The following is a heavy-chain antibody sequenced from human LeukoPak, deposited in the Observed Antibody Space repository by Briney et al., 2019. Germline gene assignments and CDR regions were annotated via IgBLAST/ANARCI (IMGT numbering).Heavy chain of an antibody. V-gene: IGHV1-69*06. CDR3: AREGGSIAARPGFFDY. Sequence: PGGSLRLSCAASGGTFSRYAISWVRQAPGQGLEWMGGIIPIFCKANYAQKFQGRVTITADKSTSTAYMELSSLRPEDTAVYYCAREGGSIAARPGFFDYWGQGTLVTVSS. D-gene: IGHD6-6*01. J-gene: IGHJ4*02. CDR2: IIPIFCKA. CDR1: GGTFSRYA.